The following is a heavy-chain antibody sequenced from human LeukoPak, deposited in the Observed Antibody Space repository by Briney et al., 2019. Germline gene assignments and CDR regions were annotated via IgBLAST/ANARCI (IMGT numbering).Heavy chain of an antibody. CDR3: ARDRTTVTSLGYFDL. V-gene: IGHV4-4*02. CDR2: IYHSGST. Sequence: PSGTLSLTCAVSGGSISSSNWWSWVRQPPGKGLEWIGEIYHSGSTNYNPSLKSRVTISVDKSKNQFSLKLSSVTAADTAVYYCARDRTTVTSLGYFDLWGRGTLVTVSS. CDR1: GGSISSSNW. D-gene: IGHD4-17*01. J-gene: IGHJ2*01.